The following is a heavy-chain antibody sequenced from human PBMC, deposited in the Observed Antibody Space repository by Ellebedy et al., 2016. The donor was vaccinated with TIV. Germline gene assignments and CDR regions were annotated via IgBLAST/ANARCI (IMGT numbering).Heavy chain of an antibody. V-gene: IGHV3-7*01. J-gene: IGHJ3*02. CDR1: GFSFRSYW. CDR2: INQDGSDK. Sequence: GESLKISCGASGFSFRSYWMSWVRQAPGKGLEWVANINQDGSDKYYVDSVTGRFTISRDNAKNSLYLQVSSLRVEDTAVYYCATDGSYGDYRSPAHAFVIWGQGTMVTVSS. D-gene: IGHD4-17*01. CDR3: ATDGSYGDYRSPAHAFVI.